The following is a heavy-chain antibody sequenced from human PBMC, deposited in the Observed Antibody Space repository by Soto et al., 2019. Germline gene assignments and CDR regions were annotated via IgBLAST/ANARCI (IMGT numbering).Heavy chain of an antibody. V-gene: IGHV1-2*04. CDR2: INPNSGDT. J-gene: IGHJ4*02. CDR1: GYIFTGYY. Sequence: SVKVSCKASGYIFTGYYMHWVRQAPGQGLEWMGWINPNSGDTNYTQKFQGWVTMTRDTSISTAYMELSRLRSDDTAVYYCATSRITRALAHQTEYLLVYWGQGTLVTVSS. CDR3: ATSRITRALAHQTEYLLVY. D-gene: IGHD6-19*01.